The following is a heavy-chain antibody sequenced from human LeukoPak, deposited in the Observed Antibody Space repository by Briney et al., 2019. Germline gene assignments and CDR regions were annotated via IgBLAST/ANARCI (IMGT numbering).Heavy chain of an antibody. Sequence: GGSLRLSCAASGFTFSNYGMSWVRQAPGRGLEWLSAISGGSTSTYYADSVKGRFTISRDNSKNTVYLQMNSLRADDTAVYYCAKAPPTSYCSSTSCPYDNWGQGTLVTVSS. CDR2: ISGGSTST. CDR1: GFTFSNYG. D-gene: IGHD2-2*01. J-gene: IGHJ4*02. V-gene: IGHV3-23*01. CDR3: AKAPPTSYCSSTSCPYDN.